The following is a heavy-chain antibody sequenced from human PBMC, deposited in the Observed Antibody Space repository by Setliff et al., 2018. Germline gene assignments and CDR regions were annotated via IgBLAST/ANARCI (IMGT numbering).Heavy chain of an antibody. D-gene: IGHD3-3*01. CDR2: ISHSGST. J-gene: IGHJ5*02. V-gene: IGHV4-38-2*01. CDR1: GYSINSDCF. Sequence: SETLSLTCAVSGYSINSDCFWGWIRQPPGKGLEWIGTISHSGSTSYNSSLKSRVTMSVDTSKNQFFLKLSSVTAADTAVYYCVRGFTIFGVVKLERWIDPWGQGTLVTVSS. CDR3: VRGFTIFGVVKLERWIDP.